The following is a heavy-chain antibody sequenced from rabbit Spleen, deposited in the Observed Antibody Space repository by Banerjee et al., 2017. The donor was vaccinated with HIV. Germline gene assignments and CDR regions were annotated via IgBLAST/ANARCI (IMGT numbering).Heavy chain of an antibody. J-gene: IGHJ4*01. CDR2: IYTGSGST. Sequence: QEQLEESGGGLVKPEGSLTLTCTASGFSFSSSYWMNWVRQAPGKGLEWIGCIYTGSGSTYYASWAKGRFTISKTSSTTVTLRMTGLTAADTATYFCARDGAGGSYFALWGPGTLVTVS. CDR1: GFSFSSSYW. V-gene: IGHV1S45*01. CDR3: ARDGAGGSYFAL. D-gene: IGHD8-1*01.